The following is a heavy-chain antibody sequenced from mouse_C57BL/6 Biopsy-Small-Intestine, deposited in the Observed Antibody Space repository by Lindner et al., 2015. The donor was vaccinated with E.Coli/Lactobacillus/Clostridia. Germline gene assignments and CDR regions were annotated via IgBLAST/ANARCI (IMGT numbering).Heavy chain of an antibody. CDR1: GYTFTSYD. J-gene: IGHJ1*01. Sequence: SVKVSCKASGYTFTSYDINWVRQATGQGLEWMGWMNPNSGNTGYAQKFQGRVTMTRNTSISTAYMELSSLRSDDTAVYYCARTPTDRPKPYYYYGMDVWGQGTTVTVSS. V-gene: IGHV1-81*01. CDR3: ARTPTDRPKPYYYYGMDV. D-gene: IGHD1-1*01. CDR2: MNPNSGNT.